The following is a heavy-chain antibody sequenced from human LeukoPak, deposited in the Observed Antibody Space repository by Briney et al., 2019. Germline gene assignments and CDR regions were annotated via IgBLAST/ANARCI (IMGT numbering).Heavy chain of an antibody. D-gene: IGHD3-3*01. J-gene: IGHJ4*02. CDR2: ISYDGSNK. Sequence: GGSLRLSCAASGFTFSRYGMHWVRQAPGKGLEWVSVISYDGSNKYYADSVKGRFTISRDNSKNTLYLQMNSLRAEDTAVYYCAKGRGVYDFWSGYYTFDYWGQGTLVTVSS. CDR3: AKGRGVYDFWSGYYTFDY. V-gene: IGHV3-30*18. CDR1: GFTFSRYG.